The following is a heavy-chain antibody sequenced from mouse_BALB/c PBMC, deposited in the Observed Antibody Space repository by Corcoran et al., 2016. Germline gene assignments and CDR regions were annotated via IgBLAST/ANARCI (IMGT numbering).Heavy chain of an antibody. CDR1: GFNNKDTY. Sequence: EVQLQQSGAELVKPGASVKLSCTASGFNNKDTYMHWVKQRPEQGLEWIGRIDPPNGNTKYDPKFQGKATITAETSSNTAYLQLSSLTSDDTAVYYCARWDWYFDVWGAGTTVTVSS. CDR2: IDPPNGNT. CDR3: ARWDWYFDV. J-gene: IGHJ1*01. V-gene: IGHV14-3*02.